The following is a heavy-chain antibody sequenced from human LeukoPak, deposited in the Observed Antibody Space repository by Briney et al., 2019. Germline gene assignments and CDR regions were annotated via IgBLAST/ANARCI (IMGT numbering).Heavy chain of an antibody. CDR2: MNPNSGNT. V-gene: IGHV1-8*01. Sequence: ASVKVSCKASGYTFTSYDINWVRQATGQGLEWMGWMNPNSGNTGYAQKFQGRVTMTRNTSISTAYMELSSLRSEDTAVYYCARDRWPVTRIQYYYYMDVWGKGTTVTVSS. CDR3: ARDRWPVTRIQYYYYMDV. J-gene: IGHJ6*03. CDR1: GYTFTSYD. D-gene: IGHD4-17*01.